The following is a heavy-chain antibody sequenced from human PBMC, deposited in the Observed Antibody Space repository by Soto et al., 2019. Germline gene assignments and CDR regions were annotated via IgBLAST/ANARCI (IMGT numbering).Heavy chain of an antibody. CDR2: IIPSYDRT. CDR3: ARDPTNDYGDDTFDY. V-gene: IGHV1-69*06. D-gene: IGHD4-17*01. J-gene: IGHJ4*02. CDR1: GDAFKSYA. Sequence: QVLLLQSGSEVKKPGSSVKVSCKSSGDAFKSYAIHWVRQAPVQGLEYMGRIIPSYDRTKYAQKFQGRLTVTADIYTSTVYMELSGLRFEDTAVYYCARDPTNDYGDDTFDYWGQGTKVIVSS.